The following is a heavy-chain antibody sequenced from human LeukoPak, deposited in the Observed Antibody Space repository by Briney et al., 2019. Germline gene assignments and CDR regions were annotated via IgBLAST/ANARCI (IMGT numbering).Heavy chain of an antibody. D-gene: IGHD2-15*01. CDR1: GFTFSSYS. CDR2: IRPDGGEK. Sequence: AGGSLRLSCAASGFTFSSYSMNWVRQAPGKGLEWVINIRPDGGEKYFVDSVRGRFTISRDNAKNSLYLQMNNLRAEDTAVYYCARDLSGPSLYWGQGTLVTVSS. V-gene: IGHV3-7*01. CDR3: ARDLSGPSLY. J-gene: IGHJ4*02.